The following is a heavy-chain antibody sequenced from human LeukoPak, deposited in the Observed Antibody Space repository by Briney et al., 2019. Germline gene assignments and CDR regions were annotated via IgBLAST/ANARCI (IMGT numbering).Heavy chain of an antibody. V-gene: IGHV4-34*01. J-gene: IGHJ3*02. CDR2: INHSGST. CDR3: ARRRYCSGGSCYSPRVRAFDI. CDR1: GGSFSGYY. Sequence: SETLSLTCAVYGGSFSGYYWSWIRQPPGKGLEWIGEINHSGSTNYNPSLKSRVTISVDTSKNQFSLKLSSVTAADTAVYYCARRRYCSGGSCYSPRVRAFDIWGQGTMVTVSS. D-gene: IGHD2-15*01.